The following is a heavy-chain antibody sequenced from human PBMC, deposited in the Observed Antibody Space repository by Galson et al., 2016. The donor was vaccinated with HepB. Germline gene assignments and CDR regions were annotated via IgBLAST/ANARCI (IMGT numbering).Heavy chain of an antibody. CDR1: GDSIKNYEYY. CDR2: VYHNGNA. CDR3: ARRTEFLFYFDF. Sequence: ETLSLTCTVSGDSIKNYEYYWAWIRQAPGKGLEWIGTVYHNGNANYSPSLKSRVTISVDPSTNQFSLKLTSVTAADTAVYFCARRTEFLFYFDFWGQGALGTVSS. D-gene: IGHD2/OR15-2a*01. J-gene: IGHJ4*02. V-gene: IGHV4-39*01.